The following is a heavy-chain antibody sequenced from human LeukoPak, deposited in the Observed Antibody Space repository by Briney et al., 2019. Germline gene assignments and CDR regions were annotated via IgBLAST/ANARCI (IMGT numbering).Heavy chain of an antibody. D-gene: IGHD3-22*01. CDR2: IFYSGSI. Sequence: SETLSLTCAVSGGSISSGGYSWTWLRQPPGKGLEWIGYIFYSGSIYYNPSLRSRVTISVDMSKSLFSLDLSSVTAADTAVYYCARGHDSSGYFAFDFWGQGTMVTVSS. J-gene: IGHJ3*01. CDR3: ARGHDSSGYFAFDF. CDR1: GGSISSGGYS. V-gene: IGHV4-30-4*07.